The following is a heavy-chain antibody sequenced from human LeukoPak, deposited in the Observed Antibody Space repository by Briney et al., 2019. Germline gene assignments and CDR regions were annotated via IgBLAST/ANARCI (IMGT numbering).Heavy chain of an antibody. CDR3: ARGRSSSWSSFDY. CDR1: GGSFSGYY. D-gene: IGHD6-13*01. J-gene: IGHJ4*02. V-gene: IGHV4-34*01. Sequence: SETLSLTCAVYGGSFSGYYWSWIRQPPGKGLEWIGYIYNNGRTYYNPSLKSRVTISVDTSKNLFSLKVSSVTAADAAVYYCARGRSSSWSSFDYWGQGTLVTVSS. CDR2: IYNNGRT.